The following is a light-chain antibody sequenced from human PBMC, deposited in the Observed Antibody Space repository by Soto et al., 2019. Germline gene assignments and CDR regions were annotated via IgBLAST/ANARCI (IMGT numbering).Light chain of an antibody. Sequence: QSVLTQPPSVSGAPGQRVTISCTGSLSNIGLDYDVHWYQQLPGTAPKLLIYRNNNRPSGVPDRFSGSKSGTSASLAITGLQPEDEADYYCQSYDSILSGSVFGTGTKLTVL. V-gene: IGLV1-40*01. CDR2: RNN. J-gene: IGLJ1*01. CDR3: QSYDSILSGSV. CDR1: LSNIGLDYD.